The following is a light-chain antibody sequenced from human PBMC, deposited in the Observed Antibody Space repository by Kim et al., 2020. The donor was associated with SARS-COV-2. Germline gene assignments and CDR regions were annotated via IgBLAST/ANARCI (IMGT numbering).Light chain of an antibody. J-gene: IGKJ4*01. Sequence: VFPGDRATLSCWASKSLSSSWAWYQQRTGQSPRLLIYGASTRATGIPARFSGGGSGTEFTLTISSLQSEDSAVYYCQQYSEWPRTFGGGTKVDIK. V-gene: IGKV3D-15*01. CDR1: KSLSSS. CDR3: QQYSEWPRT. CDR2: GAS.